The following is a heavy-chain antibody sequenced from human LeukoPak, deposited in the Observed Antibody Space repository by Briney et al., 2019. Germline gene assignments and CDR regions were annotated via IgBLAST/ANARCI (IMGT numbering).Heavy chain of an antibody. V-gene: IGHV4-39*07. CDR1: GGSISSSSYY. CDR2: IYYSGST. J-gene: IGHJ4*02. CDR3: ARDWIQLLLPGGFDY. D-gene: IGHD2-2*01. Sequence: SETLSLTCTVSGGSISSSSYYWGWIRQPPGEGLEWIGSIYYSGSTYYNPSLKSRVTISVDTSKNQFSLKLGSVTAADTAVYYCARDWIQLLLPGGFDYWGQGTLVTVSS.